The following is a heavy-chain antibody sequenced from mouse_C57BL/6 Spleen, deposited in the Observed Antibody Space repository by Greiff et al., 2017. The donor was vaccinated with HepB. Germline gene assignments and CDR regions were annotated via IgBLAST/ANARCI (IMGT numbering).Heavy chain of an antibody. D-gene: IGHD1-1*01. CDR3: ARGNYYGSRDY. J-gene: IGHJ2*01. CDR2: INPGSGCT. CDR1: GYAFTNYL. Sequence: VQLQQSGAELVRPGTSVKVSCKASGYAFTNYLIEWVKQRPGQGLEWIGVINPGSGCTNYNEKFKGNATMTADKSSSTAYMQLSSLTSEDSAVYFCARGNYYGSRDYWGQGTTLTVSS. V-gene: IGHV1-54*01.